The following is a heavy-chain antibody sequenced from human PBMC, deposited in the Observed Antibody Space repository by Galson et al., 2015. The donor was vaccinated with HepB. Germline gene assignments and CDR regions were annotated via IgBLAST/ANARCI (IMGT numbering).Heavy chain of an antibody. D-gene: IGHD3-16*02. Sequence: SVKVSCKASGGTFSSYAISWVRQAPGQGLEWMGGIIPIFGTANYAQKFQGRVTITADESTSTAYMELSSLRSEDTAVYYCAREGAYYDYVWGSYRYSWFDPWGQGTLVTVSS. J-gene: IGHJ5*02. CDR3: AREGAYYDYVWGSYRYSWFDP. V-gene: IGHV1-69*13. CDR1: GGTFSSYA. CDR2: IIPIFGTA.